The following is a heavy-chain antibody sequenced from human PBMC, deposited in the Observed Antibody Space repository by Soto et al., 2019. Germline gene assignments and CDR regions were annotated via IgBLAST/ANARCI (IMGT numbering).Heavy chain of an antibody. CDR3: ARDRSGMITFGGVSNWFDP. CDR2: IIPIFGTA. J-gene: IGHJ5*02. Sequence: GASVKVSCKASGGTFSSYAISWVRQAPGQGLEWMGGIIPIFGTANYAQKLQGRVTITADESTSTAYMELSSLRSEDTAVYYCARDRSGMITFGGVSNWFDPWGQGTLVTVSS. CDR1: GGTFSSYA. V-gene: IGHV1-69*13. D-gene: IGHD3-16*01.